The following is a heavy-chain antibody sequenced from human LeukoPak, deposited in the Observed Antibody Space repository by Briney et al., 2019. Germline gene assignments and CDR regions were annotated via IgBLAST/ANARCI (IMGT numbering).Heavy chain of an antibody. D-gene: IGHD3-10*01. CDR3: AKSTHGSPDY. CDR1: GFTFSRHG. J-gene: IGHJ4*02. V-gene: IGHV3-30*18. Sequence: PGGSLRLSCAASGFTFSRHGMHWVRQAPGKGLEWVAVISYDGSNKYYADSVKGRFTISRDNSKNTLYLQMNSLRAEDTAVYYCAKSTHGSPDYWGQGTLVTVSS. CDR2: ISYDGSNK.